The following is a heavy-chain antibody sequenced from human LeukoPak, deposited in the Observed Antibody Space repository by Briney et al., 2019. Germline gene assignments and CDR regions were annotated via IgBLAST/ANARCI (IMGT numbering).Heavy chain of an antibody. Sequence: GGSLRLSCAASGFTVSSNYMSWVRQAPGKGLEWVSVIYSGGSTYYADSVKGRFTISRDNAKNSLYLQVNSLRAEDTAVYYCARVLDGCDYWGQGTLVTVSS. J-gene: IGHJ4*02. D-gene: IGHD2-15*01. V-gene: IGHV3-66*01. CDR2: IYSGGST. CDR1: GFTVSSNY. CDR3: ARVLDGCDY.